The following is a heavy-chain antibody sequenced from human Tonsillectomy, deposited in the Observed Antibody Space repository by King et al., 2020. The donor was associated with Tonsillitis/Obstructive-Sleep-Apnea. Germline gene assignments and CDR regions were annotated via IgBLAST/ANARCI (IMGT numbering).Heavy chain of an antibody. Sequence: VQLQESGPGLVKPSETLSLTCTVSGDSISRFYWNWIRQPPGKGLEWIGYIYYSGSTNYNPSLKSRVTISVDTSKNQFSLKLSSVTAADTAVYYCAREGDGYNAVDYWGQGTLVTVSS. CDR2: IYYSGST. CDR3: AREGDGYNAVDY. V-gene: IGHV4-59*01. J-gene: IGHJ4*02. D-gene: IGHD5-24*01. CDR1: GDSISRFY.